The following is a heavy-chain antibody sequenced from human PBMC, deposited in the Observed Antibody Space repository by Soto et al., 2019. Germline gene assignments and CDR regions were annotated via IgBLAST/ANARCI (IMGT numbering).Heavy chain of an antibody. D-gene: IGHD6-13*01. CDR2: ISAYNGNT. Sequence: GASVKVSCKASGYTFTSYGISWVRQAPGQGLEWMGWISAYNGNTNYAQKLQGRVTMTTDTSTSTAYMELRSLRSDDTAVYYCARIAGTLYTDAFDIWGQGTTVTGSS. CDR1: GYTFTSYG. J-gene: IGHJ3*02. V-gene: IGHV1-18*01. CDR3: ARIAGTLYTDAFDI.